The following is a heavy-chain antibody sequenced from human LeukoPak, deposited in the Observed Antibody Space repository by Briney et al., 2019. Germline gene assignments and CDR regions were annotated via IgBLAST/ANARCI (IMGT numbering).Heavy chain of an antibody. V-gene: IGHV1-69*04. CDR3: ARTGRVGATGGGFDY. D-gene: IGHD1-26*01. Sequence: ASVKVSCKASGGTFSSYAISWVRQAPGQGLEWMGRIIPILGIANYAQKFQGRVTITADKSTSTAYMELSSLRSEDTAVYYCARTGRVGATGGGFDYGGKGTLVTVS. CDR1: GGTFSSYA. CDR2: IIPILGIA. J-gene: IGHJ4*02.